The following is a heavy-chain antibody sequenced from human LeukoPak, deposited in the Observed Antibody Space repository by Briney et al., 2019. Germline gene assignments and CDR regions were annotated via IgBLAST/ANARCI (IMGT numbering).Heavy chain of an antibody. D-gene: IGHD2-2*01. V-gene: IGHV1-69*04. Sequence: SVKVSCKASGGTFSSYTISWVRQAPGQGLEWMGRIIPILGIAYYAQKFKGRVTITADKSTSTAYMELNSLRSEDTAVYYCAREKGYCSSTSCFDAFDIWGQGTMVTVSS. CDR2: IIPILGIA. J-gene: IGHJ3*02. CDR3: AREKGYCSSTSCFDAFDI. CDR1: GGTFSSYT.